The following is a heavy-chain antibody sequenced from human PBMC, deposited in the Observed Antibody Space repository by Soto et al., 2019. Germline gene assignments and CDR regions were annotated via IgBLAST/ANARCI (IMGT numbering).Heavy chain of an antibody. Sequence: ASVKVSCKASGYTFTGYYMHWVRQAPGQGLEWMGWINPNSGGTNYAQKFQGRVTMTRDTSIGTAYLELSRLRSDDTAVYYCARRGLGYNSGGYDVRRNAFDIWGQGTMVTVSS. CDR2: INPNSGGT. CDR1: GYTFTGYY. V-gene: IGHV1-2*02. J-gene: IGHJ3*02. D-gene: IGHD6-19*01. CDR3: ARRGLGYNSGGYDVRRNAFDI.